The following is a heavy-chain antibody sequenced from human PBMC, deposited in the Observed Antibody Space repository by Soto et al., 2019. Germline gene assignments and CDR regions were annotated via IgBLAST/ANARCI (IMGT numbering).Heavy chain of an antibody. Sequence: QVQLVESGGGVVQPGRSLRLSCAASGFTFSSHAMHWVRQAPGKGLEWVAVISYDGSNKYYADSVKGRFTISRDNSKNTLYLQMNSLRAEDTAVYYCARAMIVVVITTPFDYWGQGTLVTVSS. CDR2: ISYDGSNK. J-gene: IGHJ4*02. CDR3: ARAMIVVVITTPFDY. D-gene: IGHD3-22*01. CDR1: GFTFSSHA. V-gene: IGHV3-30-3*01.